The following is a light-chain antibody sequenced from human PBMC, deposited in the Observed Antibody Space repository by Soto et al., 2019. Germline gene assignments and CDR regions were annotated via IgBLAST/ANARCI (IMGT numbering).Light chain of an antibody. V-gene: IGKV3-20*01. CDR1: QSSSNQY. CDR3: QDFAYPEWT. CDR2: GVF. J-gene: IGKJ1*01. Sequence: VLTQSPDTLSLSPGDRATLSCRASQSSSNQYLAWYQQRPGQPPRLLIYGVFIRANGIPDRFSGSGFGSDFTLTISRLAPEDFAVYYCQDFAYPEWTFGQGTKVEI.